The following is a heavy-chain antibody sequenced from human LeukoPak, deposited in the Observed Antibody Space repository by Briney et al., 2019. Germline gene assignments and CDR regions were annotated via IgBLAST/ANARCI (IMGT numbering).Heavy chain of an antibody. CDR3: AREPCSSTSCPVDY. V-gene: IGHV4-61*02. Sequence: PSQTLSLTCTVSGGSISSGSYYWSWIRQPAGKGLEWIGRIYTSGSTNYNPSLKSRVTISVGTSKNQFSLKLSSVTAADTAVYYCAREPCSSTSCPVDYWGQGTLVTVSS. J-gene: IGHJ4*02. D-gene: IGHD2-2*01. CDR2: IYTSGST. CDR1: GGSISSGSYY.